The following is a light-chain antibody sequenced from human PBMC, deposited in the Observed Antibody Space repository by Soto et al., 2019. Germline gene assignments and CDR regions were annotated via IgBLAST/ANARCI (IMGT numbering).Light chain of an antibody. V-gene: IGKV1-6*01. J-gene: IGKJ1*01. Sequence: AIQMTQSPSSLSASVGDRVTITCRASQGIRNELGWYQQKPGKAPKFLIYAASSLQSGVPSRFSGSGSGTDFTLTISILQPEDFATYYCLQNYNYPRTFGQGTKVEIK. CDR1: QGIRNE. CDR3: LQNYNYPRT. CDR2: AAS.